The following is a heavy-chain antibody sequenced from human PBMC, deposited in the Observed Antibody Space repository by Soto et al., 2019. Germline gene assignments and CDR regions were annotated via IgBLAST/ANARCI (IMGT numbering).Heavy chain of an antibody. V-gene: IGHV3-23*01. CDR1: GFTFSSYA. CDR2: ISGSGST. Sequence: GGSLRLSCAASGFTFSSYAMSWVRQAPGKGLEWVSAISGSGSTFYADSVKGRFTISRDNAKNSLYLQMNSLRAEDTAVYYCARGGGIAARFYYYYGMDVWGQGTTVTVSS. CDR3: ARGGGIAARFYYYYGMDV. J-gene: IGHJ6*02. D-gene: IGHD6-6*01.